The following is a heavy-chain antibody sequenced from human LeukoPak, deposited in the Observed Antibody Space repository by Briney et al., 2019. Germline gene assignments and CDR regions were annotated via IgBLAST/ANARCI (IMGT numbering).Heavy chain of an antibody. CDR3: TKWSGFGDD. CDR1: GFTFSGYW. D-gene: IGHD3-10*01. Sequence: GGSLRLSCAASGFTFSGYWMSWVRQTPGKGLEWVSGISGSGDSTFYADSVKGRFTISRDNSRNTLYLQMSSLGPEDTAVYYCTKWSGFGDDWGQGTLVTVSS. CDR2: ISGSGDST. J-gene: IGHJ4*02. V-gene: IGHV3-23*01.